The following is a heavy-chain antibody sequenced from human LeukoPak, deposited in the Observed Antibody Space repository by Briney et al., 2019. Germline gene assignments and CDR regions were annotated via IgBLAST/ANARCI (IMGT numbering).Heavy chain of an antibody. CDR2: IVPIIGRA. CDR3: ARARHSFYDSSGYYYAFDY. Sequence: SVKVSCKASGGTFSNYAFSLVRQAPGQGLEWMGAIVPIIGRANYAQRFQGRVTIIADDSTSTVYMELSSLRSEDTAVYYCARARHSFYDSSGYYYAFDYWGQGTLVTVSS. V-gene: IGHV1-69*13. CDR1: GGTFSNYA. J-gene: IGHJ4*02. D-gene: IGHD3-22*01.